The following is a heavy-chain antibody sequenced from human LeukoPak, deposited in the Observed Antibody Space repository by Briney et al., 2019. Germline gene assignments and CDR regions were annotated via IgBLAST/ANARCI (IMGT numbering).Heavy chain of an antibody. V-gene: IGHV3-9*03. CDR3: AKDNGYGDNSGAFDF. CDR2: ISWNSGNI. CDR1: GFTFSSYW. J-gene: IGHJ3*01. Sequence: PGGSLRLSCAASGFTFSSYWMHWVRQAPGKGLEWVSGISWNSGNIDYADSVKGRFTISRDNAKNSLYLQMNSLRAEDMALYYCAKDNGYGDNSGAFDFWGQGTMVTVSS. D-gene: IGHD4-23*01.